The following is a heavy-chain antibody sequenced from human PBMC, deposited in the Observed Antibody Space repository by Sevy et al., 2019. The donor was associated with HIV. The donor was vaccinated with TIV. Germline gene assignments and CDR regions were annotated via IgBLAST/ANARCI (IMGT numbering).Heavy chain of an antibody. CDR2: ISGSGSTI. Sequence: GGSLRLSCAASGFTFSDYYMSWIRQAPGKGLEWVSYISGSGSTIYYADSVKGRFTISRDNAKNSLYLQMNSLRAEDTAVYYCARGLDTAMVHAIDYWGQRTLVTASS. D-gene: IGHD5-18*01. CDR3: ARGLDTAMVHAIDY. CDR1: GFTFSDYY. J-gene: IGHJ4*02. V-gene: IGHV3-11*01.